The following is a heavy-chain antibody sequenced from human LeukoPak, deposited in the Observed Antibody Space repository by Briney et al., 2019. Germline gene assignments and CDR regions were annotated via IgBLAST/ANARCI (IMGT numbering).Heavy chain of an antibody. V-gene: IGHV1-46*01. D-gene: IGHD3-22*01. Sequence: GASVKVSCKASGYTFTSYYMHWVRQAPGQGLEWMGIINPSGGSTSYAQKFQGRVTMTRDMSTSTVYMELSSLRSEDTAVYYCAREGSPDYYREVQSLEYWGQGTLVTVSS. CDR3: AREGSPDYYREVQSLEY. J-gene: IGHJ4*02. CDR2: INPSGGST. CDR1: GYTFTSYY.